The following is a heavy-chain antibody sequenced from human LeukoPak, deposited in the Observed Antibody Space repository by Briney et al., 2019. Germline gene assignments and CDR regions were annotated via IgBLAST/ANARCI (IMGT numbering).Heavy chain of an antibody. V-gene: IGHV3-33*01. CDR1: GFTFSSYG. D-gene: IGHD2-2*02. Sequence: GGSLRLSCAASGFTFSSYGMHWVRQAPGKGLEWVAVIWYDGSNKYYADSVKGRFTISRDNSKNTLYLQMNSLRAEDTALYYCAREAGVVPAAIYYYGMDVWGQGTTVTVSS. CDR2: IWYDGSNK. CDR3: AREAGVVPAAIYYYGMDV. J-gene: IGHJ6*02.